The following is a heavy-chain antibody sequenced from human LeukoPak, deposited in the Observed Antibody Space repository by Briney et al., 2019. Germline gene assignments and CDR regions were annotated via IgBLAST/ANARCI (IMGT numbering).Heavy chain of an antibody. V-gene: IGHV1-2*02. Sequence: ASVKVSCKASGYIFTGYYMHWVRQAPGQGLEWMGWINPNSGDTNYAQKFQGRVTMTRDTSISTAYMELSRLRSDDTAVYSCARASHDYGDYSHFDYWGQGTLVTVSS. D-gene: IGHD4-17*01. CDR2: INPNSGDT. J-gene: IGHJ4*02. CDR3: ARASHDYGDYSHFDY. CDR1: GYIFTGYY.